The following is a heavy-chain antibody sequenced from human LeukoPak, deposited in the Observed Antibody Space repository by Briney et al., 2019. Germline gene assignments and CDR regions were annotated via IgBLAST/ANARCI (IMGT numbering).Heavy chain of an antibody. CDR1: GFTFSSYW. V-gene: IGHV3-7*01. CDR3: ARDEVGTIFGVVITSGMDV. CDR2: IKQDGSEK. J-gene: IGHJ6*02. D-gene: IGHD3-3*01. Sequence: GGSLRLSCAASGFTFSSYWMSWVRQAPGKGLEWVANIKQDGSEKYYVDSVKGRFTISRDNAKNSLYLQMNSLRAEDTAVYYCARDEVGTIFGVVITSGMDVWGQGTTVTVSS.